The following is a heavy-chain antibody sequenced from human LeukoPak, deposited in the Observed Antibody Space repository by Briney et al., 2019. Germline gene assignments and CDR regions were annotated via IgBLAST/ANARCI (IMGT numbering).Heavy chain of an antibody. CDR3: TRKIRWFGEFPMGY. CDR1: GFTFGDYA. D-gene: IGHD3-10*01. V-gene: IGHV3-49*03. Sequence: PGGSLRLSCTASGFTFGDYAMSWFRQAPGKGLEWVGFIRSKAYGGTTEYAASVKGRFTISRDDSKSIAYLQMYSLKTEDTAVYYCTRKIRWFGEFPMGYWGQGTLVTVSS. CDR2: IRSKAYGGTT. J-gene: IGHJ4*02.